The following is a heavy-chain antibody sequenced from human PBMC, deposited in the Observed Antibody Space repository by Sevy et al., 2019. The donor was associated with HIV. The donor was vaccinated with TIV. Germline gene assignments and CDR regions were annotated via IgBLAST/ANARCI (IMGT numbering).Heavy chain of an antibody. Sequence: GESLKISCAASGFTFSTYAMSWVRQAPGKGLEWVSGISGSGFTTYYADSVKGRFTISRDNSKNTLYLQMNSLTAEDTAVYYCAKAGVRVGGTFDLFYFDSWGQGTLVTVSS. CDR3: AKAGVRVGGTFDLFYFDS. CDR2: ISGSGFTT. V-gene: IGHV3-23*01. CDR1: GFTFSTYA. J-gene: IGHJ4*02. D-gene: IGHD6-19*01.